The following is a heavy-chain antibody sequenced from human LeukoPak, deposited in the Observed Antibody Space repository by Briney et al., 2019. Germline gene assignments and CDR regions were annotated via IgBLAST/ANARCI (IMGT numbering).Heavy chain of an antibody. V-gene: IGHV4-30-4*01. D-gene: IGHD3-22*01. J-gene: IGHJ4*02. CDR1: GGSISSGDYY. Sequence: SQTLSLTCIVSGGSISSGDYYWSWIRQPPGKGLEWIGYINYSGSTYYNPSVKSRVTISVDTSKNQFSLKLSSVTAADTAVYYCARGQSRASGYQYHFDYWGQGTLVTVSS. CDR2: INYSGST. CDR3: ARGQSRASGYQYHFDY.